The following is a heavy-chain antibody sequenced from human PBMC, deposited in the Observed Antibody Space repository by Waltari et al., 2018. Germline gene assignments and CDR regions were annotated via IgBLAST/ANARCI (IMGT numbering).Heavy chain of an antibody. CDR3: AKAHFYDNSGYMEN. J-gene: IGHJ4*02. D-gene: IGHD3-22*01. Sequence: EVLVLESGGGLVKPGGCLRLNGTAPGLIFNSYAINWVRPAPGKGLEWVSGINGYGDKTYYADSVRGLFTLSRDNSRNTLSLQMNSLRAEDTAVYYCAKAHFYDNSGYMENWGQGTLVTVSS. CDR1: GLIFNSYA. V-gene: IGHV3-23*01. CDR2: INGYGDKT.